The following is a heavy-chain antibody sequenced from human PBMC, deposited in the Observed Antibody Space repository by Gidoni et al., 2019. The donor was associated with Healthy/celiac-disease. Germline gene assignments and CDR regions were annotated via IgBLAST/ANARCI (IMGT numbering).Heavy chain of an antibody. CDR3: ARVRARYSSSWHRPFDY. D-gene: IGHD6-13*01. CDR1: GGSFSGYY. V-gene: IGHV4-34*01. Sequence: QVQLQQWGAGLLKPSETLSLTCAVYGGSFSGYYWSWIRQPPGKGLEWIGEINHSGSTNYNPSLKSRVTISVDTSKNQFSLKLSSVTAADTAVYYCARVRARYSSSWHRPFDYWGQGTLVTVSS. CDR2: INHSGST. J-gene: IGHJ4*02.